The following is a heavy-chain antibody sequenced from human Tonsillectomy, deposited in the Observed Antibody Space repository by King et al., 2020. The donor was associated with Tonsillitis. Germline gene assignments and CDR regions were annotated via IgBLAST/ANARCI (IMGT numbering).Heavy chain of an antibody. Sequence: VQLVESGGGVVQPGRSLRLSCAASGFTFSSYGMHWVRQAPGKGLEWVAVISYDGSNKYYADSVKGRFTISRDNSKNTLYLQMNSLRAEDTAVYYCAKEVGGFLAWLSPCYYYGMDVWGQGTTVTVPS. V-gene: IGHV3-30*18. J-gene: IGHJ6*02. CDR3: AKEVGGFLAWLSPCYYYGMDV. CDR2: ISYDGSNK. D-gene: IGHD3-3*01. CDR1: GFTFSSYG.